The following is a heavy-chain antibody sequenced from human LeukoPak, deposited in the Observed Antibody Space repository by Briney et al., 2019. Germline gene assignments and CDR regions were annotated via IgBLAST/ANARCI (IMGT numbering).Heavy chain of an antibody. Sequence: ASVKVSCKASGYTFTSYYIHWVRQAPGQGLAWMGVINPSGGSTTYAQNFQRRVTMTTDTSTSTVYMELSSLRSEDTAVYYCARDRASGSYQVSFCYDLDVWGLGTTVTVSS. V-gene: IGHV1-46*01. CDR1: GYTFTSYY. CDR2: INPSGGST. D-gene: IGHD3-10*01. J-gene: IGHJ6*02. CDR3: ARDRASGSYQVSFCYDLDV.